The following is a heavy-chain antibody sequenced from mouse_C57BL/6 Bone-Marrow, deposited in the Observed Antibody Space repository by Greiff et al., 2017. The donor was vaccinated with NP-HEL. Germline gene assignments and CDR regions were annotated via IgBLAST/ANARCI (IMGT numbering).Heavy chain of an antibody. CDR2: IYPRVGST. CDR3: ARGEFAY. J-gene: IGHJ3*01. Sequence: QVQLQQSGPELVKPGASVKLSCKASGYTFTSYDINWVKQRPGQGLEWIGWIYPRVGSTKYNEKFKGKATLTVDTSSSTAYMELHSLTSEDSAVYFCARGEFAYWGQGTLVTVSA. CDR1: GYTFTSYD. V-gene: IGHV1-85*01.